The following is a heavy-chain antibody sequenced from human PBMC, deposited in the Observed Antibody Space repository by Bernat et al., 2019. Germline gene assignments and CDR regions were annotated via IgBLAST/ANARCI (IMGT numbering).Heavy chain of an antibody. J-gene: IGHJ4*02. Sequence: EVQLEESGGGLVQPGGSLRLSCAASGFTLSNHWMSWVRQAPGKGLEWVANIKQDASEKYYADSVKGRFTISRDNAKNSLSLQMNTLKAEDTAVYYCTREESYSFDYWGQGTLVTVSS. CDR3: TREESYSFDY. CDR2: IKQDASEK. CDR1: GFTLSNHW. V-gene: IGHV3-7*03. D-gene: IGHD1-26*01.